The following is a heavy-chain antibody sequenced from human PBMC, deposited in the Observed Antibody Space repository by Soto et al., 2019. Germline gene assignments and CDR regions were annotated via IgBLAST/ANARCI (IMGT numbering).Heavy chain of an antibody. CDR3: ARDGVDTAYXAAAGTGHYCYYMDG. V-gene: IGHV1-69*04. CDR2: IIPILGIA. J-gene: IGHJ6*03. Sequence: GASVKVSCKASGDTFSSYTISWVRQAPGQGLEWMGRIIPILGIANYAQKFQGRVTITADKSTSTAYMELSSLRSEDTAVYYCARDGVDTAYXAAAGTGHYCYYMDGWGKGTTVTVSS. CDR1: GDTFSSYT. D-gene: IGHD6-13*01.